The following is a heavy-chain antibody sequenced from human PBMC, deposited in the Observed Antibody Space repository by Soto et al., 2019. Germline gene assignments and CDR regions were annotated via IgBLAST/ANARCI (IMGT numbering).Heavy chain of an antibody. J-gene: IGHJ6*02. CDR3: ARKGDSSSWYGYYYYGMDV. D-gene: IGHD6-13*01. Sequence: PGGSLRLSCAASGFTFSSYAMHWVRQAPGKGLEWVAVISYDGSNKYYADSVKGRFTISRDNSKNTLYLQMNSLRAEDTAVYYCARKGDSSSWYGYYYYGMDVWGQGTTVTVSS. CDR2: ISYDGSNK. CDR1: GFTFSSYA. V-gene: IGHV3-30-3*01.